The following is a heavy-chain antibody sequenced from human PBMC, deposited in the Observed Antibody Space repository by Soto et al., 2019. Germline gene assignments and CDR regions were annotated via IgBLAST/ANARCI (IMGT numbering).Heavy chain of an antibody. CDR2: IYYSGST. CDR1: GGSISSSSYY. V-gene: IGHV4-39*01. D-gene: IGHD6-25*01. Sequence: QLQLQESGPGLVKPSETLSLTCTVSGGSISSSSYYWGWIRQPPGKGLEWIGSIYYSGSTYYNPSLKSRVTISVDTSKNQFSLKLSSVTAADTAVYYCARLASSGMGYYGMDVWGQGTTVTVSS. J-gene: IGHJ6*02. CDR3: ARLASSGMGYYGMDV.